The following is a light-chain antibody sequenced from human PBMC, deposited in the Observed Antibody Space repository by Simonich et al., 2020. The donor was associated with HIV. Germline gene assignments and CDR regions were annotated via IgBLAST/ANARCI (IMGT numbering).Light chain of an antibody. V-gene: IGLV2-14*03. Sequence: QSALTQPASVSGSPGQSITISCTGTSSDVGGYDYVSWYQQHPAKFPKLIIYDVNERPSGVSNRFSGSKSGNTASLTISGLQAEDEADYYCCSYTSISTWVFGGGTKVTVL. CDR3: CSYTSISTWV. CDR2: DVN. J-gene: IGLJ3*02. CDR1: SSDVGGYDY.